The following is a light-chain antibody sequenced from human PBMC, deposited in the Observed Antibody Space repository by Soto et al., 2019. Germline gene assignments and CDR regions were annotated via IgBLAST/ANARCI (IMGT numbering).Light chain of an antibody. CDR2: DAP. J-gene: IGKJ4*01. V-gene: IGKV1-5*01. Sequence: DIQMTQFPSTLSASVGDRVTITCRASQSISSWLAWYQQKPGKAPKLLIYDAPSLESGVPSRFSGSGSGTEFTLTISSLQPDDFATYYCQQYNSYSFGGGTKVDIK. CDR1: QSISSW. CDR3: QQYNSYS.